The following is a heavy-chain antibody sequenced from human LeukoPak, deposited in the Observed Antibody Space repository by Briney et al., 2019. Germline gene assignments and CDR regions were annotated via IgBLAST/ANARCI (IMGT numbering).Heavy chain of an antibody. V-gene: IGHV3-23*01. Sequence: GGSLRLSCAASGFTFSSYAMSWVRQAPGKGLEWVSAISGSGGSTYYADSVKGRFTISRDNSKNTLYLQMNSLRAEDTAVYYCAKACCGSTSCPHNYWGQGTLVTVSS. CDR2: ISGSGGST. J-gene: IGHJ4*02. CDR3: AKACCGSTSCPHNY. CDR1: GFTFSSYA. D-gene: IGHD2-2*01.